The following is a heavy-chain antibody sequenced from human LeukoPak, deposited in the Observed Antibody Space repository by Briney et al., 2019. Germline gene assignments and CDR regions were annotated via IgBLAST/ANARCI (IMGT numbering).Heavy chain of an antibody. D-gene: IGHD4-17*01. CDR3: ASVLYNTVTTTGY. Sequence: PGGSLRLSCAASGFTFSSYSMNWVRQAPGKGLEWVSSISSSSSYIYYADSVKGRFTISRDNAKNSLYLQMNSLRAEDTAVYYCASVLYNTVTTTGYWGQGTLVTVSS. CDR1: GFTFSSYS. V-gene: IGHV3-21*01. J-gene: IGHJ4*02. CDR2: ISSSSSYI.